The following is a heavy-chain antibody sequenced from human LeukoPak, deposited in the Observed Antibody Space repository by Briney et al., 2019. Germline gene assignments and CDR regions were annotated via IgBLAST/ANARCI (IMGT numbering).Heavy chain of an antibody. CDR1: GFTFSSYS. D-gene: IGHD2-15*01. CDR2: ISSSSSYI. Sequence: PGGSLRLSCAASGFTFSSYSMNWVRQAPGKGLEWVSSISSSSSYIYYADSVKGRFTISRDNAKNSLYLQMNSLRAEDTAVYYCARTDCSGGSCYGESFDPWGQGTLVTVSS. J-gene: IGHJ5*02. V-gene: IGHV3-21*01. CDR3: ARTDCSGGSCYGESFDP.